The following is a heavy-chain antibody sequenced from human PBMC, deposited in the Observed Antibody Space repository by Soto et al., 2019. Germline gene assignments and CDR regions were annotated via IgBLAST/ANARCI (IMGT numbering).Heavy chain of an antibody. CDR3: ARDLARYCTNGVCRSNWFDP. CDR1: GGSISSYY. Sequence: SETLSLTCTVSGGSISSYYWSWIRQPAGKGLEWIGRIYTSGSTNYNPSLKSRVTMSVDTSKNQFSLKLSSVTAADTDVYYCARDLARYCTNGVCRSNWFDPWGQGTLVTVSS. D-gene: IGHD2-8*01. V-gene: IGHV4-4*07. J-gene: IGHJ5*02. CDR2: IYTSGST.